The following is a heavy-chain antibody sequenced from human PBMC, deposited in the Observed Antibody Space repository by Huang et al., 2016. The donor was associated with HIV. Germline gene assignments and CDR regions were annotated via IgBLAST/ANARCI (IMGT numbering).Heavy chain of an antibody. D-gene: IGHD3-10*01. CDR3: AKGSMANAFDI. CDR2: RRYDGSNK. Sequence: QVQLVESGGGVVQPGGSLRLSCAASGFTFSSYGMHWVRQAPGKGLEWVAFRRYDGSNKYYADSVRGRFTISRDKSKNTLYLQMNSLRAEDTAVYYCAKGSMANAFDIWGQGTMVTVSS. J-gene: IGHJ3*02. V-gene: IGHV3-30*02. CDR1: GFTFSSYG.